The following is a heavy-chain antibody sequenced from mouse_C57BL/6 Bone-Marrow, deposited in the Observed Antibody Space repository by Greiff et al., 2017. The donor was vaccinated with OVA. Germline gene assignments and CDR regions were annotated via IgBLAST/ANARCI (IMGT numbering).Heavy chain of an antibody. CDR1: GYTFTSYW. D-gene: IGHD1-1*01. CDR3: ARWDYGSSHWYFDV. CDR2: INPSNGGT. J-gene: IGHJ1*03. Sequence: QVQLQQPGTELVKPGASVKLSCKASGYTFTSYWMHWVKQRPGQGLEWIGNINPSNGGTNYNEKFKCKATLTVDKSSSTAYMQLSSLTSEDSAVYYCARWDYGSSHWYFDVGGTGTTVTVSS. V-gene: IGHV1-53*01.